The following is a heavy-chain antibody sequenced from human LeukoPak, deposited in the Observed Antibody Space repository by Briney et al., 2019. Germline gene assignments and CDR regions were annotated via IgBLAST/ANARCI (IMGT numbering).Heavy chain of an antibody. D-gene: IGHD3-22*01. CDR2: IYTSGST. CDR1: GGSISSGSYY. CDR3: ARQNYYDSRI. J-gene: IGHJ3*02. V-gene: IGHV4-61*02. Sequence: PSQTLSLTCTVSGGSISSGSYYWSWIRQPAGKGLEWIGRIYTSGSTNCNPSLKSRVTISVDTSKNQFSLKLSSVTAADTALYYCARQNYYDSRIWGQGTMVTVSS.